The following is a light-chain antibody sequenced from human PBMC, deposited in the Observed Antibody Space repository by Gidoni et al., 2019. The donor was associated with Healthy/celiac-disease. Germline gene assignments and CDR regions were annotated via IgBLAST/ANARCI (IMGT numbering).Light chain of an antibody. CDR1: SSDVGGYNY. Sequence: QSSLTQPASGSGSPGQSITISCTGTSSDVGGYNYVSWYPQHPGKAPKLMIYEVSNRPSGVSNRFSGSKSGNTASLTISGLQAEDEADYYCSSYTSSSTVFGTGTKVTVL. CDR2: EVS. J-gene: IGLJ1*01. V-gene: IGLV2-14*01. CDR3: SSYTSSSTV.